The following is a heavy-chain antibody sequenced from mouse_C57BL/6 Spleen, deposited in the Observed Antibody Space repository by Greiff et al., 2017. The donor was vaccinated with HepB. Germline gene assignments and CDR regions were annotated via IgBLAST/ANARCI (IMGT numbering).Heavy chain of an antibody. Sequence: DVMLVESGGGLVKPGGSLKLSCAASGFTFSSYAMSWVRQTPKKRLKWVATISDGVSYTYYPDNVKGRFTISRDNAKNNLYLQMSHRKSEDTAMYYCAIVYGNYLYAMDDWGQGTSVTVSS. J-gene: IGHJ4*01. CDR3: AIVYGNYLYAMDD. CDR1: GFTFSSYA. V-gene: IGHV5-4*03. D-gene: IGHD2-1*01. CDR2: ISDGVSYT.